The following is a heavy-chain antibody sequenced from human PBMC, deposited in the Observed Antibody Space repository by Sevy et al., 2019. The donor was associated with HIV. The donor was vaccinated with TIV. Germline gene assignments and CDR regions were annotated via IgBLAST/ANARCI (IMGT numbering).Heavy chain of an antibody. CDR1: GFTFSSYE. CDR2: ISSSGSTI. D-gene: IGHD2-2*01. CDR3: ASLGYCSSTSCQDY. V-gene: IGHV3-48*03. Sequence: GGSLRLSCAASGFTFSSYEMNWVRQAPGKGLEWVSYISSSGSTIYYADSVKGRFTISRDNAKNSLYLQMNSLRAEDTAVYYCASLGYCSSTSCQDYWGQGTLVTVSS. J-gene: IGHJ4*02.